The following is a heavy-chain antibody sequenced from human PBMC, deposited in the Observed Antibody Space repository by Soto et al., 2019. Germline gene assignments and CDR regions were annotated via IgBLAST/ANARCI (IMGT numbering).Heavy chain of an antibody. CDR1: GYSFTNYW. CDR3: ARRRYFDTLLDP. Sequence: PGESLKISCEASGYSFTNYWIGWVRQMSGKGLEWMGSIYPGDSQTLYSPSFQGQVTISVDKSISTVYLQWSSLKASDTATYYCARRRYFDTLLDPWGQGTLVTVSS. J-gene: IGHJ5*02. V-gene: IGHV5-51*01. CDR2: IYPGDSQT. D-gene: IGHD3-9*01.